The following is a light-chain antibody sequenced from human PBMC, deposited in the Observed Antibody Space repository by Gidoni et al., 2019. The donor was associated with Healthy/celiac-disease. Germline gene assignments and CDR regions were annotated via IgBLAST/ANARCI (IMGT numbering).Light chain of an antibody. CDR2: GAS. CDR1: QSVSSSY. J-gene: IGKJ2*01. V-gene: IGKV3-20*01. CDR3: QQYGSSPPYT. Sequence: IVLTQSPAPLSSSPGERATLSCRGSQSVSSSYLAGYQQKPGQAPKLLIYGASSRATGSPDRFSGSGSETDFTLTISRLEPEDFAVYYCQQYGSSPPYTFGQGTKLEIK.